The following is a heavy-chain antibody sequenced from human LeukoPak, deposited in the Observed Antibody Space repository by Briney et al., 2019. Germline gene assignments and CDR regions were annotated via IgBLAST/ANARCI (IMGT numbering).Heavy chain of an antibody. D-gene: IGHD2-15*01. Sequence: ASVKVSCKASGYTFTTYDINWVRQATGQGLEWMGWMNPNSDNTGYEQKFRGRVTMTRNTSISTAYMKLSSLRSEDSAVYYCARGTVRRFYSGYYFYMDVWGKGTTVTVSS. CDR2: MNPNSDNT. CDR1: GYTFTTYD. V-gene: IGHV1-8*01. CDR3: ARGTVRRFYSGYYFYMDV. J-gene: IGHJ6*03.